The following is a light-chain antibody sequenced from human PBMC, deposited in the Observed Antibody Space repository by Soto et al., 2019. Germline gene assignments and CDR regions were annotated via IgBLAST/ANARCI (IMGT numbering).Light chain of an antibody. CDR3: CSYAGSYTVV. CDR1: SSDVGGYKY. V-gene: IGLV2-11*02. CDR2: DVS. J-gene: IGLJ2*01. Sequence: QSALTQPRSVSRAPGPSVTISCTGTSSDVGGYKYVSWYQQHPGKAPKLMIYDVSKRPSGVPDRFSGSKSGNTASLTISGLQAEDEADYYCCSYAGSYTVVFGGGTKVTVL.